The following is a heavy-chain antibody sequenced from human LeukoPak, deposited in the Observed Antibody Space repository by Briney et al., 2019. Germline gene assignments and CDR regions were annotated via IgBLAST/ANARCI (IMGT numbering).Heavy chain of an antibody. Sequence: SETLSLTCTVSGVSISSHYWSWIRQHPGKGVEWIGYIYYSGSTYYNPSLKSRVTISVDTSKNQFSLKLSSVTAADTAVYYCARDSSGYAVYYYGMDVWGQGTTVTVSS. CDR1: GVSISSHY. CDR3: ARDSSGYAVYYYGMDV. V-gene: IGHV4-59*06. D-gene: IGHD5-12*01. J-gene: IGHJ6*02. CDR2: IYYSGST.